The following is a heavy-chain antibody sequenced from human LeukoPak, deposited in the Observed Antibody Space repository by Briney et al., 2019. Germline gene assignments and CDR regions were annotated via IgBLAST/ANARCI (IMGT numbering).Heavy chain of an antibody. CDR2: IYYSGST. V-gene: IGHV4-39*01. J-gene: IGHJ5*02. CDR3: ASPTYCGGDCHNWFDP. CDR1: GGSISSSNYY. D-gene: IGHD2-21*01. Sequence: PSETLSLTCTVSGGSISSSNYYWAWIRQPPGKGLEWIGSIYYSGSTYYNPSLKSRVTISVDTSKNQFSLKLSSVTAADTAVYYCASPTYCGGDCHNWFDPWGQGTLVTVSS.